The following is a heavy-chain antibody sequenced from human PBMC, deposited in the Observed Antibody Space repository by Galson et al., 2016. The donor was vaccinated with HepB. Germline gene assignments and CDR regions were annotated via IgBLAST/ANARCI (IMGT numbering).Heavy chain of an antibody. CDR2: ISFDGSNN. CDR1: GFTFSSYA. CDR3: ARDDDYVWGTYRYKLTVPQYYFDY. V-gene: IGHV3-30-3*01. Sequence: SLRLSCAASGFTFSSYAMHWVRQAPGKGLEWVAVISFDGSNNFYADSVKGRFTISRDNSKNTLYLQMDSLRAEDTAVYYCARDDDYVWGTYRYKLTVPQYYFDYWGQGTVVTVSS. J-gene: IGHJ4*03. D-gene: IGHD3-16*02.